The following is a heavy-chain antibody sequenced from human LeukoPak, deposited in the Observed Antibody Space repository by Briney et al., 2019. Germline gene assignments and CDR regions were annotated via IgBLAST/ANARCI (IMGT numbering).Heavy chain of an antibody. Sequence: GSSVKVSCKASGGTFSSYAISWVRQAPGQGLEWMGGIIPIFGTANYAQKFQGRVTITADESTGTAYMELSSLRSEDTAVYCARVVTPRYCSSTTCYWKGWFDPWGQGTLVTVSS. CDR2: IIPIFGTA. J-gene: IGHJ5*02. D-gene: IGHD2-2*01. CDR1: GGTFSSYA. CDR3: ARVVTPRYCSSTTCYWKGWFDP. V-gene: IGHV1-69*01.